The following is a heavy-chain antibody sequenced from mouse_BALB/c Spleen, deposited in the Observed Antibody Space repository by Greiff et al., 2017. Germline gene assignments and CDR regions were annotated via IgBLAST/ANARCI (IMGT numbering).Heavy chain of an antibody. J-gene: IGHJ4*01. V-gene: IGHV5-6-5*01. CDR3: ARETARALSYAMDY. CDR2: ISSGGST. D-gene: IGHD3-2*01. Sequence: EVQVVESGGGLVKPGGSLKLSCAASGFTFSSYAMSWVRQTPEKRLEWVASISSGGSTYYPDSVKGRFTISRDNARNILYLQMSSLRSEDTAMYYCARETARALSYAMDYWGQGTSVTVSS. CDR1: GFTFSSYA.